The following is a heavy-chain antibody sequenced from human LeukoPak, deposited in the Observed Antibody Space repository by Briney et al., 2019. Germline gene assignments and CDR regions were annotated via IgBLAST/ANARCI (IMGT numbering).Heavy chain of an antibody. D-gene: IGHD3-22*01. CDR3: AKDSLIVVVITFAY. V-gene: IGHV3-7*03. Sequence: GGSLRLSCAASGFTFSSNMMTWFRQAPGKGLEWVANIKPDGGEKFYVDSVRGRFTISRDNSKNTLYLQMNSLRAEDTAVYYCAKDSLIVVVITFAYWGQGTLVTVSS. J-gene: IGHJ4*02. CDR2: IKPDGGEK. CDR1: GFTFSSNM.